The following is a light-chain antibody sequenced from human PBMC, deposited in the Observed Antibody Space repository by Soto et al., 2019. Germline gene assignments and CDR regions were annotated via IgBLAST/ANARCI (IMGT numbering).Light chain of an antibody. Sequence: SALPQPASVSGSPGQSITISCTGTSSDIGAYDYVSWYQQYPGRVPKLLIHEVTNRPSGVSDRFSGSKSGNTASLTISGLQTEDEADYYCSSHAGSSAFYVFGTGTKVTVL. CDR2: EVT. CDR1: SSDIGAYDY. V-gene: IGLV2-14*01. CDR3: SSHAGSSAFYV. J-gene: IGLJ1*01.